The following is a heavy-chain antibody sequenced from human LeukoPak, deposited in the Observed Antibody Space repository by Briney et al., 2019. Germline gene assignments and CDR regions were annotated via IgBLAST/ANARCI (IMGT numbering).Heavy chain of an antibody. CDR3: ATDSQGSGSYVIYYFDY. V-gene: IGHV1-24*01. CDR2: FDPEDGET. D-gene: IGHD3-10*01. Sequence: ASAKVSCKVSGYTLTELSMHWVRQAPGKGLEWMGGFDPEDGETIYAQKFQGRVTMTEDTSTDTAYMELSSLRSEDTAVYYCATDSQGSGSYVIYYFDYWGQGTLVTVSS. J-gene: IGHJ4*02. CDR1: GYTLTELS.